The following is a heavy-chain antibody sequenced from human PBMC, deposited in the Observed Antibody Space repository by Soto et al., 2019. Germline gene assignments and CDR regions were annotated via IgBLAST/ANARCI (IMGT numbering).Heavy chain of an antibody. CDR2: INPNSGGI. J-gene: IGHJ4*02. CDR1: GYTFTGYY. V-gene: IGHV1-2*02. Sequence: QVQLVQSGAEVKKPGASVKVSCKASGYTFTGYYMHWVRQAPGQGLEWMGWINPNSGGINYAQKFQGRVTKTRDTSIRTAYMDLSRLTSDDTAGYYWARVVVAARSVFGWGYWGQGTLVTVSS. D-gene: IGHD2-15*01. CDR3: ARVVVAARSVFGWGY.